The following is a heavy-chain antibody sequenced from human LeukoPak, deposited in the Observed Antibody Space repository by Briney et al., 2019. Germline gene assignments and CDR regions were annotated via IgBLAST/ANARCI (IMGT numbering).Heavy chain of an antibody. CDR1: GGSISSSSYY. Sequence: PSETLSLTCTVSGGSISSSSYYWGWIRQPPGKGLEWIGSIYYSGSTYYNPSLKSRVTISVDTSKNQFSLKLSSVTAADTAVYYCARGPTIFGVVGAFDIWGQGTMVTVSS. D-gene: IGHD3-3*01. J-gene: IGHJ3*02. CDR2: IYYSGST. CDR3: ARGPTIFGVVGAFDI. V-gene: IGHV4-39*01.